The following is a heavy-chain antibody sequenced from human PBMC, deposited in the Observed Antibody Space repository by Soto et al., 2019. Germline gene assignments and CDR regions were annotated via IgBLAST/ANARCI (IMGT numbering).Heavy chain of an antibody. J-gene: IGHJ4*02. CDR2: ISLSGSTI. D-gene: IGHD3-3*02. CDR1: GFAFSNYE. CDR3: ARESFSASPNFFDY. Sequence: EVQLVESGGGLVQPGGSLRLSCAASGFAFSNYEMNWVRQAPGKGLEWFSYISLSGSTIYYADSVKGRFTISRDDAKNSLYLQMDSLRADDTAVYYCARESFSASPNFFDYWGQGTLVTVSS. V-gene: IGHV3-48*03.